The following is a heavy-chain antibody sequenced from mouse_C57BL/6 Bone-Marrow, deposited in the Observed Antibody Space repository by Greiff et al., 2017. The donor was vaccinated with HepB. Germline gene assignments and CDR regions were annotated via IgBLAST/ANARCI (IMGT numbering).Heavy chain of an antibody. J-gene: IGHJ4*01. Sequence: EVQGVESGGGLVKPGGSLKLSCAASGFTFSSYTMSWVRQSPEKRLEWVATISGGGGNTYYPDSVKGRVTISRDNATNTLYLQMSSLTSEDTAVYYCARSLGVDYWGQGTSVTVSS. CDR2: ISGGGGNT. CDR3: ARSLGVDY. CDR1: GFTFSSYT. V-gene: IGHV5-9*04. D-gene: IGHD6-1*01.